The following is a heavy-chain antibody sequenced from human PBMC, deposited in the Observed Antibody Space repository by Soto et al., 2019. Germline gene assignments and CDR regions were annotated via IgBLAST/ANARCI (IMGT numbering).Heavy chain of an antibody. V-gene: IGHV1-8*01. CDR3: AVVYCSSTSCYAGGYYYYYGMDV. J-gene: IGHJ6*02. CDR1: GYTFTSYD. Sequence: ASVNVSCKASGYTFTSYDINWVRQATGQGLEWMGWMNPNSGNTGYAQKFQGRVTMTRNTSISTAYMELSSLRSEDTAVYYCAVVYCSSTSCYAGGYYYYYGMDVWGQGTTVTVSS. CDR2: MNPNSGNT. D-gene: IGHD2-2*01.